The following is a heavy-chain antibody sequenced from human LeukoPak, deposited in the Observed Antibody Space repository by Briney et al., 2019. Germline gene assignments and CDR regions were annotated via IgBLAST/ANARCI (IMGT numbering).Heavy chain of an antibody. J-gene: IGHJ4*02. CDR2: IWYDGSNK. D-gene: IGHD5-18*01. CDR3: ARDQDSLDY. V-gene: IGHV3-33*01. CDR1: GFTFSSYG. Sequence: GGSLRLSCAASGFTFSSYGMHWVRQAPGEGLEWVAVIWYDGSNKYYADSVKGRFTISRDNSKNTLYLQMNSLRAEDTAVYYCARDQDSLDYWGQGTLVTVSS.